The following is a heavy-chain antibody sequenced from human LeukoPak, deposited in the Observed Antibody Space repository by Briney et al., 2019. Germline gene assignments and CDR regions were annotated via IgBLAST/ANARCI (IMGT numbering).Heavy chain of an antibody. CDR2: INVDGSIT. CDR3: AKDPGPHTAFNWFDT. J-gene: IGHJ5*02. V-gene: IGHV3-74*01. Sequence: GGSLRLSCAASGFPFSSYWMHWVPQAPGKGLVWVSRINVDGSITDYADSVRGRFTISRDNAKNTLYLQMDSLRVDDTAVYYCAKDPGPHTAFNWFDTWGQGTLVTVSS. CDR1: GFPFSSYW.